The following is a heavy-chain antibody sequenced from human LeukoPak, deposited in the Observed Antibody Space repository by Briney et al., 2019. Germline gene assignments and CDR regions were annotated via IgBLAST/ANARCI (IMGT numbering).Heavy chain of an antibody. D-gene: IGHD1-26*01. V-gene: IGHV1-18*01. J-gene: IGHJ3*02. CDR3: ARGGRWELPRPYAFDI. CDR1: GYTFNTYG. Sequence: ASVKVSCKASGYTFNTYGITWVRQAPGQGLEWMGWISGYNGKTKYAQKFQGRVTMTTDTSTSTAYMELRSLRSDDTAVYYCARGGRWELPRPYAFDIWGQGTMVTVSS. CDR2: ISGYNGKT.